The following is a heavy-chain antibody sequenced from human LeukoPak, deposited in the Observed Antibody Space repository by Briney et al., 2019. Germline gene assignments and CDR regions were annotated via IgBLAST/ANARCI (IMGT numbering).Heavy chain of an antibody. J-gene: IGHJ6*02. Sequence: SQTLSLTCTVSGGSISSGGYYWSWIRQHPGTGLEWIGYIYYSGSTYYNPSLKSRVTISVDTSKNQFSLKLSSVTAADTAVYYCARVMVRPYYYYGMDVWGQGTTVTVSS. CDR2: IYYSGST. CDR1: GGSISSGGYY. V-gene: IGHV4-31*03. CDR3: ARVMVRPYYYYGMDV. D-gene: IGHD3-10*01.